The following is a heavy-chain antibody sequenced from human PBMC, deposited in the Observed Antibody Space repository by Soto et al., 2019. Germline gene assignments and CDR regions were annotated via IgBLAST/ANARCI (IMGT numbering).Heavy chain of an antibody. J-gene: IGHJ6*02. Sequence: PGESLKISCQGSGFIFTTYWIGWVRQMTGKGLEWMGNIYPGDSDTRYSPSFQGQVTISADKSIRTAYLQWGSLKASDTATYYCVRRGYSYAELSVLDVCGQGTTVTVSS. D-gene: IGHD5-18*01. CDR1: GFIFTTYW. V-gene: IGHV5-51*01. CDR3: VRRGYSYAELSVLDV. CDR2: IYPGDSDT.